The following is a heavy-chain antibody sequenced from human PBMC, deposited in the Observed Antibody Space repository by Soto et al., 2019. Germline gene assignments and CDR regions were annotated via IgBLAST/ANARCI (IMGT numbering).Heavy chain of an antibody. V-gene: IGHV4-34*01. J-gene: IGHJ4*02. CDR1: GGSFSGYY. CDR2: INHSGST. D-gene: IGHD1-20*01. CDR3: ARYTSPEWYFDY. Sequence: QVQLQQWGAGLLKPSETLSLTCAVYGGSFSGYYWSWIRQPPGKGLEWIGEINHSGSTNYNPSLKSRVTISVDTAKNQFSLKLSSVTAADTAVYYCARYTSPEWYFDYWGQGTLVTVSS.